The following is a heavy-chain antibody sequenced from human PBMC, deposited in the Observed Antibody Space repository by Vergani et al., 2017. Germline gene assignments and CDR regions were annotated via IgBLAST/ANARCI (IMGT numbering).Heavy chain of an antibody. V-gene: IGHV3-30*02. CDR2: IGYDGRIK. D-gene: IGHD4-17*01. J-gene: IGHJ4*02. CDR1: GFSFNTYG. Sequence: QVQLVETGGGVVQPGGSLRLYCATSGFSFNTYGAQWVRQAPGKRLELVAFIGYDGRIKYNVDSVKGRFTISRDTSKKTLSLQMRSLRADDTAVYYCAKDGRESSDYGYFDYWGQGTLVTVSS. CDR3: AKDGRESSDYGYFDY.